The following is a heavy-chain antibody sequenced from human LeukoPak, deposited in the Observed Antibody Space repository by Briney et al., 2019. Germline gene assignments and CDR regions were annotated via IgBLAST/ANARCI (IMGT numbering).Heavy chain of an antibody. CDR3: ARGLFVAGSFFDS. Sequence: GGSLRLSCAASGFSFSSYWMSWVRQAPGKGLEWLSSISPNGAAIYYADSVKGRFTISRDNAKNSLYLQMTSLKAEDTAVYYCARGLFVAGSFFDSWGQGTPVTVSS. D-gene: IGHD1-26*01. J-gene: IGHJ4*02. CDR1: GFSFSSYW. V-gene: IGHV3-48*04. CDR2: ISPNGAAI.